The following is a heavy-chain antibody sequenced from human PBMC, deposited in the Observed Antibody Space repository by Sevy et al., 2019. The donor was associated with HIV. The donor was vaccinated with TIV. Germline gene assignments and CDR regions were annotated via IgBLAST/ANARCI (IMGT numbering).Heavy chain of an antibody. Sequence: GGSLRLSCAASGFTFSSYATSWVRQAPGKGLEWVSAISGSGGSTYYADSVKGRFTISRDNSKNTLYLQMNSLRAEDTAVYYCAKVDYVWGSYRQTYNWFDPWGQGTLVTVSS. J-gene: IGHJ5*02. V-gene: IGHV3-23*01. D-gene: IGHD3-16*02. CDR1: GFTFSSYA. CDR3: AKVDYVWGSYRQTYNWFDP. CDR2: ISGSGGST.